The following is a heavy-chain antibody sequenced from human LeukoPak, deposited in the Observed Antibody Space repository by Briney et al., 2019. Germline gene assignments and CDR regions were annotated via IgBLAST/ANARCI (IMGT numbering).Heavy chain of an antibody. J-gene: IGHJ5*02. CDR3: ARENKGTSYHH. D-gene: IGHD2-2*01. Sequence: GASVKVSCKASGYTFTSYNLHWVRQAPGQGLEWMGIINPSGGSTNYARKFQGRVNMTTDKFTNTVYMELSSLRSEDTAMYYCARENKGTSYHHWGQGPLVTVSA. CDR1: GYTFTSYN. V-gene: IGHV1-46*01. CDR2: INPSGGST.